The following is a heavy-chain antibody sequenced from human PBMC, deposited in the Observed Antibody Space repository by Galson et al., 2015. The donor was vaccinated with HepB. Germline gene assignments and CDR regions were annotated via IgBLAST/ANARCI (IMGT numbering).Heavy chain of an antibody. CDR1: GGTFSSYA. CDR3: ARDLTGRAAHWFDP. CDR2: IIPIFGTA. Sequence: SVKVSCKTSGGTFSSYAISWVRQAPGQGLEWMGGIIPIFGTANYAQKFQGRVTITADKSTSTAYMVLSSLRSEDTAVYYCARDLTGRAAHWFDPWGQGTLVTVSS. V-gene: IGHV1-69*06. J-gene: IGHJ5*02. D-gene: IGHD6-6*01.